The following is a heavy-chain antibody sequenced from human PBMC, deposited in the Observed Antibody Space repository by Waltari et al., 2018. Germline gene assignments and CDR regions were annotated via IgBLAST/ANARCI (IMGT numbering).Heavy chain of an antibody. J-gene: IGHJ6*03. CDR2: IYTSGST. D-gene: IGHD5-12*01. CDR3: ARSRYSGYKYYYYYMDV. CDR1: GGSISSYY. V-gene: IGHV4-4*07. Sequence: QVQLQESGPGLVKPSETLSLTCTVSGGSISSYYWSWIRQPAGKGLEWIGRIYTSGSTNYNPSLKSRVTMSVDTSKNQFSLKLSSVTAADTAVYYCARSRYSGYKYYYYYMDVWGKGTTVTISS.